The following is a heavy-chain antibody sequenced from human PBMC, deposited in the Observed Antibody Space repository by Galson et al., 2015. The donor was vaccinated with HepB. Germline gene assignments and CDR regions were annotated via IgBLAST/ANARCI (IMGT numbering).Heavy chain of an antibody. J-gene: IGHJ4*02. Sequence: SIRLSCAASGFTFSDYYMSWIRQAPGKGLEWVSYISGNSDNTIHEDSVKGRFTISRDNTKNSLYLQINSLRAEDTAVYYCARVGSIAAAGTVDYWGQGTLVTVSS. D-gene: IGHD6-13*01. CDR3: ARVGSIAAAGTVDY. CDR2: ISGNSDNT. V-gene: IGHV3-11*06. CDR1: GFTFSDYY.